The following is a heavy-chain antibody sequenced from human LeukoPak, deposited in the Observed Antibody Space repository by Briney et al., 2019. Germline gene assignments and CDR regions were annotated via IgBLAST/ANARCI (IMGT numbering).Heavy chain of an antibody. J-gene: IGHJ4*02. V-gene: IGHV4-38-2*02. Sequence: SETLSLTCTVSGYSISNGYYWDWIRPPPGRGLEWIGNIYRSGSTSYNPSLKSRVTISVDTSKDQFSLKVNSVTAADTAVYYCARRHSSGWFYYWGQGTLVTVSS. D-gene: IGHD6-19*01. CDR3: ARRHSSGWFYY. CDR2: IYRSGST. CDR1: GYSISNGYY.